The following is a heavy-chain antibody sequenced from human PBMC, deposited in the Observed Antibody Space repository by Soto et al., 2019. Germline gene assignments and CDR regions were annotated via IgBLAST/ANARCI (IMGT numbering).Heavy chain of an antibody. Sequence: GESLKISCVASGFTFISYAMNWVLQAPGKGLEWVSAISGSGSSTYYADSVKGRFTISRDNSKNTLYLQMNSLRAEDTAVYYCAKRSLGYCTSTSCHLDYWGQGTLVTVSS. J-gene: IGHJ4*02. CDR3: AKRSLGYCTSTSCHLDY. CDR2: ISGSGSST. CDR1: GFTFISYA. D-gene: IGHD2-2*01. V-gene: IGHV3-23*01.